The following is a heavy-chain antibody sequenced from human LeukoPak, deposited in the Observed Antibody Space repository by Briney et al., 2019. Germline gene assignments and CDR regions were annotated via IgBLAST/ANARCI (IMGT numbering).Heavy chain of an antibody. CDR1: GVNVSSNY. J-gene: IGHJ3*02. V-gene: IGHV3-23*01. D-gene: IGHD5-12*01. Sequence: GYLRLSGAGPGVNVSSNYMSWVRQAPGKGLEWVSAISGSGGSIYYVDSVKGRFTISRDNSKNTLYLQMNSLRDDDTAVYYCAKHLEVATIMSAFDIWGQGTMVTVSS. CDR2: ISGSGGSI. CDR3: AKHLEVATIMSAFDI.